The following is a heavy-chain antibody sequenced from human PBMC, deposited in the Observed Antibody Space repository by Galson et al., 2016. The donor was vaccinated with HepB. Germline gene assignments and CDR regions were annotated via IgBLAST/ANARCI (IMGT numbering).Heavy chain of an antibody. V-gene: IGHV1-18*01. CDR3: ARDGSGLVGNCSSSSCAFDP. CDR1: GYKFTSFG. J-gene: IGHJ5*02. Sequence: SVKVSCKASGYKFTSFGINWVRQAPGQGLEWMGRINSYSGDTNYAQSVQGRVPMTTATSTAPADMALRSLTSNDPAVYYCARDGSGLVGNCSSSSCAFDPWGQGTLVTVS. CDR2: INSYSGDT. D-gene: IGHD2-2*01.